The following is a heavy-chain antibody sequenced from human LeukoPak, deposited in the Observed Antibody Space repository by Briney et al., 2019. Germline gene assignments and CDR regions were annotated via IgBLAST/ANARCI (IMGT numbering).Heavy chain of an antibody. CDR1: VGSINGRW. Sequence: SETLSLTCTVSVGSINGRWWSWIRQSPGKGLEWIGYIHFTGSTNYNPSLNGLATASVDASKNQFSLKLTSVTAADTAVYYCAGLHFQSAEEFGPWGRGTLVTVSS. CDR3: AGLHFQSAEEFGP. CDR2: IHFTGST. V-gene: IGHV4-59*03. J-gene: IGHJ5*02. D-gene: IGHD6-25*01.